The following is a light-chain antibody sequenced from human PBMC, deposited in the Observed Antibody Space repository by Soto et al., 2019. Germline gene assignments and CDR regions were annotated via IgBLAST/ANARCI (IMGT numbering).Light chain of an antibody. Sequence: IQMTQSPSTLSASVGDRVAITCRASQSISTYLAWYQQKPGKAPKLLIYKASSLESGVPSRFSGSGSGAEFTLTISSLQPDDFETYYCQQYNTYSRTFGQGTKVDIK. V-gene: IGKV1-5*03. CDR3: QQYNTYSRT. CDR2: KAS. J-gene: IGKJ1*01. CDR1: QSISTY.